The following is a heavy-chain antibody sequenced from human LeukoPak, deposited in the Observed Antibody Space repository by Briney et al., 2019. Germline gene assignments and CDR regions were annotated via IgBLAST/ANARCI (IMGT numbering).Heavy chain of an antibody. D-gene: IGHD2-15*01. J-gene: IGHJ3*02. CDR1: GLTFSNYA. CDR3: ARGAYCSGGRCPGAFDI. CDR2: IWYDGSNK. V-gene: IGHV3-33*01. Sequence: PGRFLRLSLAASGLTFSNYAMYWVRQAPGKGLEWVTVIWYDGSNKYYADSVKGRFTISRDNSKNTLYLQMNSLRAEDTAVYYCARGAYCSGGRCPGAFDIWGQGTMVTVSS.